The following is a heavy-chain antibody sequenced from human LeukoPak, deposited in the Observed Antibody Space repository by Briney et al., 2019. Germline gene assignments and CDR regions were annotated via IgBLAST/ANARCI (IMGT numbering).Heavy chain of an antibody. CDR1: GGSISSSSYS. D-gene: IGHD5-12*01. V-gene: IGHV4-39*01. CDR2: VSHRGSI. Sequence: SSETLSLTCTVSGGSISSSSYSWGWIRQPPGKGLEWIGSVSHRGSINYDPSLKNRVTISVDTSKNQFSLKLSSVTAADTAVYYCWAIVTTIKLDFWGQGTLVTVSS. J-gene: IGHJ4*02. CDR3: WAIVTTIKLDF.